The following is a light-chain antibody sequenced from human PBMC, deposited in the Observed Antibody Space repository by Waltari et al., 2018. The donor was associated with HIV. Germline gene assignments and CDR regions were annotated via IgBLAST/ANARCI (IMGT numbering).Light chain of an antibody. J-gene: IGLJ2*01. V-gene: IGLV3-1*01. CDR3: QAWSSNTAVV. Sequence: SYELTQPPSVSVSPGQTASITCSGDRLDNKYVSWYPQKPGPSPVLVIYQDKKRPSGIPERFSGSNSGKTASLTISGTQAMDEADYYCQAWSSNTAVVFGGGTTLTVL. CDR2: QDK. CDR1: RLDNKY.